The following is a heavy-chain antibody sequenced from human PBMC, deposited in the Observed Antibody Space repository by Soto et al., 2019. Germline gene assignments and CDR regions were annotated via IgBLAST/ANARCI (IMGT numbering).Heavy chain of an antibody. V-gene: IGHV3-23*01. CDR3: AKADGSGSSSRRPFDY. J-gene: IGHJ4*02. CDR1: GFTFSTYV. Sequence: GGSLRLSCAASGFTFSTYVMSWVRQAPGKGLEWVSAIRSSGDYTYYVDSVKGRFSISRDNSKNTLYLQMNSLRAEDTAVYYCAKADGSGSSSRRPFDYWGQGTLVTVSS. D-gene: IGHD3-10*01. CDR2: IRSSGDYT.